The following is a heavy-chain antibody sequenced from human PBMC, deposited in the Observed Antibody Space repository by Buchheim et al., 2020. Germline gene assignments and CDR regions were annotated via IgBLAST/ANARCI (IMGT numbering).Heavy chain of an antibody. CDR3: ARGAAAGTDNWFDP. V-gene: IGHV3-33*01. CDR1: GFTFSSYG. D-gene: IGHD6-13*01. Sequence: QVQLVESGGGVVQPGRSLRLSCAASGFTFSSYGMHGVRQAPGKGLEWVAVIGYDGSIKYYEDSVKGGFTISRDNSKKTLYLQMNSLRAEDTAVYYCARGAAAGTDNWFDPWGQGTL. CDR2: IGYDGSIK. J-gene: IGHJ5*02.